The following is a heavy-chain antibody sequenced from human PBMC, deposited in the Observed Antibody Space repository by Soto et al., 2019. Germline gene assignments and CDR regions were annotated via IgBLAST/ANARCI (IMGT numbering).Heavy chain of an antibody. V-gene: IGHV3-33*01. CDR2: IWYDGSNK. Sequence: PGGSLSFSCAASGFPSGSYGLPGVRQAPEKGLEWVAVIWYDGSNKYYADSVKGRFTISRDNSKNTLYLQMNSLRAEDTAVYYCARVKGIAAAGTLFYYYGMDVWGQGTTVTVSS. CDR1: GFPSGSYG. CDR3: ARVKGIAAAGTLFYYYGMDV. D-gene: IGHD6-13*01. J-gene: IGHJ6*02.